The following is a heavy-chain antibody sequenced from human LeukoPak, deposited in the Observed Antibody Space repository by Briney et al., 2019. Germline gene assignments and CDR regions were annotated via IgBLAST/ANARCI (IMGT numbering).Heavy chain of an antibody. V-gene: IGHV1-18*01. J-gene: IGHJ5*02. CDR2: ISAYNGNT. Sequence: GASVKVSCKASGYTFTSNGISWVRQAPGQGLEWMGWISAYNGNTNYAQKLQGRVTMTTETSTSTAYMELRSLRSDDTAVYYCARDLWSSSRKGSNWFDPWGQGTPVTVSS. D-gene: IGHD6-6*01. CDR1: GYTFTSNG. CDR3: ARDLWSSSRKGSNWFDP.